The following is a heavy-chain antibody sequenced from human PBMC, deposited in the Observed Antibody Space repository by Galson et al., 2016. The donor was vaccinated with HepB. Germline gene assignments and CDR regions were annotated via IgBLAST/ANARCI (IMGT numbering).Heavy chain of an antibody. V-gene: IGHV3-33*01. D-gene: IGHD2-2*01. CDR1: GFTFSSYG. Sequence: SLRLSCAASGFTFSSYGMHWVRQAPGKGLEWVAIIWYDGSDKYYADSVKGRFTISRDNSKNTLYLQMNSLRAEDTAVYYCARGPQYQLTNYYYYGMDVWGQGTTVTV. CDR3: ARGPQYQLTNYYYYGMDV. J-gene: IGHJ6*02. CDR2: IWYDGSDK.